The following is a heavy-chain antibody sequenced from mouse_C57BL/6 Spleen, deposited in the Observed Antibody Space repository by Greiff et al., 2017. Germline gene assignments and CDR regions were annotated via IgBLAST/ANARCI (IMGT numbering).Heavy chain of an antibody. CDR1: GYAFTNYL. CDR3: ARSGNYYGRSYGYFDV. Sequence: QVQLQQSGAELVRPGTSVKVSCKASGYAFTNYLIEWVKQRPGQGLEWIGVINPGSGGTNYNEKFKGKATLTADKSSSTAYMQLSSLTSEDSAVYFCARSGNYYGRSYGYFDVWGTGTAVTVSS. D-gene: IGHD1-1*01. V-gene: IGHV1-54*01. CDR2: INPGSGGT. J-gene: IGHJ1*03.